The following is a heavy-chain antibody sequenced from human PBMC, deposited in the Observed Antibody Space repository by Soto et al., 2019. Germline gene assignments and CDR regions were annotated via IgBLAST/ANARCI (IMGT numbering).Heavy chain of an antibody. CDR3: ARSREQWLVDDFDT. CDR2: VNPTGST. V-gene: IGHV4-34*01. Sequence: PSENLCLTYAVYGGSFSGYYWSGIRQSPGKGLEWIGEVNPTGSTKYNPSLKSRVTISVDKSKNQFSLNLNSVTAADTALEYCARSREQWLVDDFDTCAQGTMVP. D-gene: IGHD6-19*01. CDR1: GGSFSGYY. J-gene: IGHJ3*02.